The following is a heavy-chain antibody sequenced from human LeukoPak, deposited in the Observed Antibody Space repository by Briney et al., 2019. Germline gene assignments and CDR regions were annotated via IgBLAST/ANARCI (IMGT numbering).Heavy chain of an antibody. CDR1: GYTFTGYY. J-gene: IGHJ4*02. D-gene: IGHD3-10*01. V-gene: IGHV1-2*02. Sequence: ASVKVSCKASGYTFTGYYMHWVRQALGQGLEWMGWINPNSGGTNYAQKFQGRVTMTRDTSISTAYMELSRLRSDDTAVYYCARALLGITMVRGVMGVFDYWGQGTLVTVSS. CDR3: ARALLGITMVRGVMGVFDY. CDR2: INPNSGGT.